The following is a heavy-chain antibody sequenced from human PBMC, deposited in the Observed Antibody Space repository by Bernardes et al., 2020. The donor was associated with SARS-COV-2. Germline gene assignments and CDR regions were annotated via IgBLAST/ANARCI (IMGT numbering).Heavy chain of an antibody. V-gene: IGHV4-59*01. CDR3: AKDLFWWSAADF. J-gene: IGHJ4*02. D-gene: IGHD2-21*01. CDR1: GGSISSDY. Sequence: SETLSLTCTVSGGSISSDYWSWIRQPPGKGLEWIGYISYSGITNYNPSLKSRVTISSDTSKNQFSLKLSSVTAADTAVYYCAKDLFWWSAADFWGQGALVTVSS. CDR2: ISYSGIT.